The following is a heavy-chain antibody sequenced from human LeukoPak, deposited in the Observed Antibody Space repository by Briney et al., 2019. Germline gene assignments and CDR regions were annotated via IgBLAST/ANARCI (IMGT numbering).Heavy chain of an antibody. CDR3: ARGAMVRTRANFDY. Sequence: GGSLRLSCAASGFTFSSYAMHWVRQAPGKGLEWVAVISYDGSNKYYADSVKGRFTISRDNSKNTLYLQMNSLRAEDTAVYYCARGAMVRTRANFDYWGQGTLVTVSS. CDR1: GFTFSSYA. D-gene: IGHD4/OR15-4a*01. V-gene: IGHV3-30-3*01. CDR2: ISYDGSNK. J-gene: IGHJ4*02.